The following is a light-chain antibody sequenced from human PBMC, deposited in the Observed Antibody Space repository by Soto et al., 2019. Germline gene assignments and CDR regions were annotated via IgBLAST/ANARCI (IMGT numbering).Light chain of an antibody. Sequence: IQMTHSPSYLSASVSPIVTITCMASQSFSTYLAWFQQKPGKVPKLLISGISTLQSGVPSRFSGSGYGTEFTLTISNLQPEDVATYYCQKYNTAPLTFGGGTKVDI. CDR1: QSFSTY. CDR2: GIS. V-gene: IGKV1-27*01. J-gene: IGKJ4*01. CDR3: QKYNTAPLT.